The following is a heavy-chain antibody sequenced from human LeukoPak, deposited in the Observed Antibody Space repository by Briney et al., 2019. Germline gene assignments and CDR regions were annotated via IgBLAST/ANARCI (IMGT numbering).Heavy chain of an antibody. CDR3: ARGSIAAPPDY. Sequence: PSETLSLTCTVCGCSISSYYWSWIRQPPGKGLKWIGDLYYSGSTNYNPPLKSRVSISVDTSMNQFSLKLSSVTAADTAVYYCARGSIAAPPDYWGQGTLVTVSS. CDR1: GCSISSYY. J-gene: IGHJ4*02. D-gene: IGHD6-6*01. V-gene: IGHV4-59*01. CDR2: LYYSGST.